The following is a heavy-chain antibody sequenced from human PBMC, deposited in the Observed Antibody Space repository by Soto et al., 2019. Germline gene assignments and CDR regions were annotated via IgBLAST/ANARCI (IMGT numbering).Heavy chain of an antibody. D-gene: IGHD6-13*01. J-gene: IGHJ6*03. Sequence: SETLSLTCTFSGGSVSSGSYYWSWIRQPPGKGLEWIGYIYYSGSTNYNPSLKSRVTISVDTSKNQFSLKLSSVTAADTAVYYCARGVAAAGYYYMDVWGKGTTVTVSS. CDR3: ARGVAAAGYYYMDV. V-gene: IGHV4-61*01. CDR1: GGSVSSGSYY. CDR2: IYYSGST.